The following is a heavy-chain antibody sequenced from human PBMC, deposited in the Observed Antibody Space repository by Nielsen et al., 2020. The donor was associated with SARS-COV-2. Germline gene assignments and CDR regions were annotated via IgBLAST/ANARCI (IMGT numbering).Heavy chain of an antibody. J-gene: IGHJ6*02. CDR2: INPYSSGT. CDR3: ARARATIFGLVMSYGMYV. Sequence: ASVTVSCKASGYTFTDYYIHWVRPAPGQGLEWMGRINPYSSGTNYAQKFQGTVTMTRDASISTVYMELTADDTAVYYCARARATIFGLVMSYGMYVWGQGTTVAVSS. CDR1: GYTFTDYY. D-gene: IGHD3/OR15-3a*01. V-gene: IGHV1-2*06.